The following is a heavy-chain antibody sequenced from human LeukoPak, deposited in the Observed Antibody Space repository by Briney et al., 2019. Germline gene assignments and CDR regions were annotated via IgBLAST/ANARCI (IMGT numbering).Heavy chain of an antibody. CDR2: ISAYNGNT. CDR1: GYTFTSYG. D-gene: IGHD3-3*01. V-gene: IGHV1-18*01. Sequence: GVSVKVSCKASGYTFTSYGISWVRQAPGQGLEWMGWISAYNGNTNYAQKLQGRVTMTTDTSTSTAYMELRSLRSDDTAVYYCARRITYYDFWSGYMGFDPWGQGTLVTVSS. J-gene: IGHJ5*02. CDR3: ARRITYYDFWSGYMGFDP.